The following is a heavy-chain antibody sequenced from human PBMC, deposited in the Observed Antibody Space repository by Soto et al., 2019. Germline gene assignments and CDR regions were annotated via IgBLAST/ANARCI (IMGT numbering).Heavy chain of an antibody. D-gene: IGHD3-10*01. J-gene: IGHJ5*02. CDR3: ARDQAYYGSGSLYNWFDP. CDR2: MWYDGSNK. Sequence: QVQLVESGGGVVQPGRSLRLSCAASGFTFSSYGMHWVRQAPGKGLEWVAVMWYDGSNKYYADSVKGRFTISRDNSKNTLYLQMNSLRAEDTAVYYCARDQAYYGSGSLYNWFDPWGQGTLVTVSS. V-gene: IGHV3-33*01. CDR1: GFTFSSYG.